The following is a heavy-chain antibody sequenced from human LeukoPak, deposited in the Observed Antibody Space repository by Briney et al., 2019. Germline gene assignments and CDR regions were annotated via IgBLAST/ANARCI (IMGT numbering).Heavy chain of an antibody. CDR2: ISYDGSNK. J-gene: IGHJ4*02. CDR3: ARDLAWGGY. V-gene: IGHV3-30-3*01. D-gene: IGHD7-27*01. CDR1: GFTFSSCA. Sequence: PGRSLRLSCAASGFTFSSCAMHWVRQAPGKGLEWVAVISYDGSNKYYADSVKGRFTISRDNSKNTLYLQMNSLRAEDTAVYYCARDLAWGGYWGQGTLVTVSS.